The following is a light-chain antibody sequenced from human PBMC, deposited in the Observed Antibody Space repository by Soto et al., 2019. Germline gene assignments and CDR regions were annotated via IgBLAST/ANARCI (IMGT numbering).Light chain of an antibody. V-gene: IGLV1-47*01. Sequence: QAVVTQPPSASGTPGQRVTISCSGSSSNIGSNYVYWYQQLPGTAPKLLIYRNNQRPSGVPDRFSGSKSGTSASLAISGLQSEDEDDYYCAAWDDSLKVFGGGTKLTVL. CDR2: RNN. J-gene: IGLJ2*01. CDR1: SSNIGSNY. CDR3: AAWDDSLKV.